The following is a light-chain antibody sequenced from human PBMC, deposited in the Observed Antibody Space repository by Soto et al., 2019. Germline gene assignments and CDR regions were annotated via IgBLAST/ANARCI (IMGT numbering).Light chain of an antibody. CDR3: QQRSNWPPT. CDR1: QSVSSN. J-gene: IGKJ4*01. V-gene: IGKV3-11*01. Sequence: EIGLTQSPANLSLSPGERATLSCRASQSVSSNLAWYQQKPGQAPRLLIYGASTRATGISARFSGSGSGTEFTLTISSLEPEDFAVYYCQQRSNWPPTFGGGSKVDIK. CDR2: GAS.